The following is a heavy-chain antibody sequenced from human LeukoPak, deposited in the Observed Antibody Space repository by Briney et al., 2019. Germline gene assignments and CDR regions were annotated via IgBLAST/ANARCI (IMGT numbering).Heavy chain of an antibody. J-gene: IGHJ5*02. V-gene: IGHV4-38-2*02. D-gene: IGHD4-11*01. CDR3: ARDHPTVTKA. CDR2: IYHSGST. Sequence: PSETLSLTCTVSGYSISSGYYWVWIRQPPGKGLEWIGSIYHSGSTYYNPSLKSRVTISVDTSKNQFSLKLSSVTAADTAVYYCARDHPTVTKAWGQGTLVTVSS. CDR1: GYSISSGYY.